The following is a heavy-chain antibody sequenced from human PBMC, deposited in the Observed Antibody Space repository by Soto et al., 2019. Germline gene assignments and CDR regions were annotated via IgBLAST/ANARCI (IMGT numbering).Heavy chain of an antibody. D-gene: IGHD3-3*01. CDR3: AKDTLGGAYDFLH. Sequence: EVQLVESGGGLVQPGGSLRLSCAASGFTVSSFYMTWVRQAPGKGLQWVAVISSGGSTYYADSVKGRFTISRDNSKKTLYLEKNSLRAEDTAVYYCAKDTLGGAYDFLHGGKGTLVTVSS. J-gene: IGHJ4*02. CDR2: ISSGGST. V-gene: IGHV3-66*01. CDR1: GFTVSSFY.